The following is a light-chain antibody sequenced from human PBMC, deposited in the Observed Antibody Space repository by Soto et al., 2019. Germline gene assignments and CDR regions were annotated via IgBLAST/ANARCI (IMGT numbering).Light chain of an antibody. CDR2: GNS. Sequence: QSVLTQPPSVSGAPGQRVTISCTGSSSNIGAGYDVHWYQQLPGTAPKLLIYGNSNRPSGVPDRFSGSKSGTSASLAITGLQAEDGPDYYCQSYDSSVSGFWVFGGGTQLTVL. CDR1: SSNIGAGYD. V-gene: IGLV1-40*01. J-gene: IGLJ3*02. CDR3: QSYDSSVSGFWV.